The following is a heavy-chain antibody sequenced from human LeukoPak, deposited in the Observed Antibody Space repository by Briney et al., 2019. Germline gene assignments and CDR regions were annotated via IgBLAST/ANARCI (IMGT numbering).Heavy chain of an antibody. V-gene: IGHV1-2*02. CDR1: GYTFTGYY. CDR3: ARGDWTEWELPNDY. D-gene: IGHD1-26*01. CDR2: INPNSGGT. J-gene: IGHJ4*02. Sequence: ASVKVSCKASGYTFTGYYMHWVRQAPGQGLEWMGWINPNSGGTNYAQKFQGRVTMTRDTSISTAYMELSRLRSDDTAVYYCARGDWTEWELPNDYWGQGTLVTVSS.